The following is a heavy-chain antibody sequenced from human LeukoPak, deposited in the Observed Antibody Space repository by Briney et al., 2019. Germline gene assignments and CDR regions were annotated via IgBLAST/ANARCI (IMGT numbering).Heavy chain of an antibody. D-gene: IGHD6-19*01. Sequence: PGGSLRLSCEASGFTFSTYGMSWVRQAPGKGLEWVSAISGSGGSTYHADSVKGRVTISRDNSKNTLYLQMNSLRAEDTAVYYCAKDSSSGWYIVGAFDIWGQGTMVTVSS. CDR2: ISGSGGST. CDR1: GFTFSTYG. CDR3: AKDSSSGWYIVGAFDI. J-gene: IGHJ3*02. V-gene: IGHV3-23*01.